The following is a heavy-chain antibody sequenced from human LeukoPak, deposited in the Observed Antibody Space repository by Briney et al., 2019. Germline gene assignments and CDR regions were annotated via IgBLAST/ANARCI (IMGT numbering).Heavy chain of an antibody. V-gene: IGHV1-46*01. CDR3: ASVYLYGMDV. D-gene: IGHD2-8*01. J-gene: IGHJ6*02. Sequence: ASVKVSCKASGGTFSSYAISWVRQAPGQGLEWMAIINPSGGGTKYAQKFQGRVTMTRDTPTNTVYMELSSLRTEDTAVYYCASVYLYGMDVWGQGTTVIVSS. CDR2: INPSGGGT. CDR1: GGTFSSYA.